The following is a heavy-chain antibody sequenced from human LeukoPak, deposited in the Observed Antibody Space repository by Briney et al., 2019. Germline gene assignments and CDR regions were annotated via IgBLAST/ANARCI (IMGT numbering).Heavy chain of an antibody. V-gene: IGHV4-59*01. CDR1: GGSISSCN. CDR3: ARTRAGYYYYYMDV. J-gene: IGHJ6*03. Sequence: ETLSLTCTVSGGSISSCNWSWIRRPPGKGLEWIGYIYYSGSTNYNPSLKSRVTISVDTSKNQFSLKLSSVTAADTAVYYCARTRAGYYYYYMDVWGKGTTVTISS. CDR2: IYYSGST. D-gene: IGHD6-19*01.